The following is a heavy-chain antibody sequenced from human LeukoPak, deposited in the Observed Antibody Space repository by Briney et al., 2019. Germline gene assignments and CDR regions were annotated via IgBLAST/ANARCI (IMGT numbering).Heavy chain of an antibody. CDR1: GFTFSSYG. V-gene: IGHV3-33*01. CDR3: ARDGDSAVATRVFDY. CDR2: IWYDGSNK. Sequence: GGSLRLSCAASGFTFSSYGIHWVRQAPGKGLEWVAVIWYDGSNKYYADSVKGRFTISRDNSKNTLYLQMNSLRVEDTAVYYCARDGDSAVATRVFDYWGQGTLVTVSS. J-gene: IGHJ4*02. D-gene: IGHD5-18*01.